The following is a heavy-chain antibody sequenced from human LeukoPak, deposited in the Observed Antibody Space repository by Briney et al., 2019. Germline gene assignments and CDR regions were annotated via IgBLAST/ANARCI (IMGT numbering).Heavy chain of an antibody. CDR3: ARPDCSGGSCYSFSAFGI. CDR1: GYSFPTYW. Sequence: GESLKISCKGSGYSFPTYWIGWVRQMPGKGLEWMGIIYPGDSDTRYSPSFQGQVTISADKSISTAYLQWSSLKASDTAMYYCARPDCSGGSCYSFSAFGIWGQGTIVTVSS. J-gene: IGHJ3*02. V-gene: IGHV5-51*01. CDR2: IYPGDSDT. D-gene: IGHD2-15*01.